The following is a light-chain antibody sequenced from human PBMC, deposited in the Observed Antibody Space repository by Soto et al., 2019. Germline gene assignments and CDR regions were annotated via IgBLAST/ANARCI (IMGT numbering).Light chain of an antibody. J-gene: IGKJ1*01. V-gene: IGKV3-20*01. Sequence: EIVLTPSPATLSLSKGERGTLSCRASQSVSSSYLAWYQQKPGQAPRLLIYGASSRATGIPDRFSGSGSGTDFTLTISRLEPEDFAVYYCQQYGSSPTTFGQGTKVEIK. CDR3: QQYGSSPTT. CDR2: GAS. CDR1: QSVSSSY.